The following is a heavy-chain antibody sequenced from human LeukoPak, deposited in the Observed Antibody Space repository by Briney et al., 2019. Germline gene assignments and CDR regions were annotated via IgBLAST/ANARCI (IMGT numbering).Heavy chain of an antibody. D-gene: IGHD1-26*01. CDR2: SRNRAKSYTT. Sequence: PGGSLRLSCAVSGFTFSDHYMDWVRQAPGKGLEWVGRSRNRAKSYTTDYAASVKGRFTISRDDSKSTLYLQMNSLRAEDTAVYYCARPLGGSHYYWGQGTLVTVSS. J-gene: IGHJ4*02. V-gene: IGHV3-72*01. CDR3: ARPLGGSHYY. CDR1: GFTFSDHY.